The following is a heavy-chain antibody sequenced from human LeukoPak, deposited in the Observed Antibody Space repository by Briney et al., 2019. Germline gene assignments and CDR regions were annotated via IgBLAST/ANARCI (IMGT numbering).Heavy chain of an antibody. CDR3: ARLGGSFDP. CDR1: GGSSSGYY. Sequence: SETLSLTCAVYGGSSSGYYWSWIRQPPGKGLEWIGEINHSGSTNYNPSLKSRVTISVDTSKNQFSLKLSSVTAADTAVYYCARLGGSFDPWGQGTLVTVSS. J-gene: IGHJ5*02. D-gene: IGHD1-26*01. V-gene: IGHV4-34*01. CDR2: INHSGST.